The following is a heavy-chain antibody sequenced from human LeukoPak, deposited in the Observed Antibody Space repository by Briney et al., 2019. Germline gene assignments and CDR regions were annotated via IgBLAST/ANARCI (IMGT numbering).Heavy chain of an antibody. CDR1: GYTFTSYD. D-gene: IGHD5-12*01. J-gene: IGHJ4*02. CDR2: MNPNSGNT. Sequence: ASVKVSCKASGYTFTSYDINWVRQATGQGLEWMGWMNPNSGNTGYAQKFQGRVTMARDTSISTAYMELSSLRSEDTAVYYCARSRRGYSGFHFDYWGQGTLVTVSS. V-gene: IGHV1-8*01. CDR3: ARSRRGYSGFHFDY.